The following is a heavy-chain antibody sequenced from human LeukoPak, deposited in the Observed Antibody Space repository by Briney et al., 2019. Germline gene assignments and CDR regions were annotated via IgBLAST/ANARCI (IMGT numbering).Heavy chain of an antibody. V-gene: IGHV1-69*04. CDR2: IIPILGIA. D-gene: IGHD6-13*01. J-gene: IGHJ3*02. CDR1: GCTFRSYA. CDR3: ARGGLGRESSSWPRGAFDI. Sequence: GASVKVSCKPSGCTFRSYAISWVRQAPGQGLEWMGRIIPILGIANYAQKFQGRVTITADKSTSTAYMELSSLRSEDTAVYYCARGGLGRESSSWPRGAFDIWGEGTMVTVSS.